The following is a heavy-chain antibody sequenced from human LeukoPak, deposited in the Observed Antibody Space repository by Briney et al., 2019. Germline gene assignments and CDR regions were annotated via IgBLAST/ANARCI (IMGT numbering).Heavy chain of an antibody. J-gene: IGHJ4*02. V-gene: IGHV3-23*01. CDR3: AKDAPGDYGDYQIPFFDY. D-gene: IGHD4-17*01. CDR2: ISGSGGST. CDR1: GFTFSSYA. Sequence: GGSLRLSCAASGFTFSSYAMSWVRQAPGKGLEWVSAISGSGGSTYYADSVKGRFTISRDNSKDTLYLQMNSLRAEDTAVYYCAKDAPGDYGDYQIPFFDYWGQGTLVTVSS.